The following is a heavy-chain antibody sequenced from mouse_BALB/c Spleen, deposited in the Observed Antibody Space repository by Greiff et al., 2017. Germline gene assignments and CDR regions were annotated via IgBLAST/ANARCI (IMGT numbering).Heavy chain of an antibody. D-gene: IGHD3-2*01. CDR3: ARTARATVYFDY. Sequence: QVQLQQPGAELVKPGASVKLSCKASGYTFTGYWMHWVKQRPGQGLEWIGEINPSNGRTNYNEKFKSKATLTVDKSSSTAYMQLSSLTSEDSAVYYCARTARATVYFDYWGQGTTLTVSS. CDR1: GYTFTGYW. CDR2: INPSNGRT. V-gene: IGHV1S81*02. J-gene: IGHJ2*01.